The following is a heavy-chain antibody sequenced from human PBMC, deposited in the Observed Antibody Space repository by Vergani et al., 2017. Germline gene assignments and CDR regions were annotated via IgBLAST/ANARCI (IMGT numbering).Heavy chain of an antibody. CDR2: IRSKAYGGTT. V-gene: IGHV3-49*04. CDR3: TRRGVGATDHAFDI. CDR1: GFTFGDYA. Sequence: EVQLVESGGGLVQPGRSLRLSCTASGFTFGDYAMSWVRQAPGKGLEWVGFIRSKAYGGTTEYAASVKGRFTISRDDSKSIAYLQMNSLKTEDTAVYYCTRRGVGATDHAFDIWGQGTMVTVAS. D-gene: IGHD1-26*01. J-gene: IGHJ3*02.